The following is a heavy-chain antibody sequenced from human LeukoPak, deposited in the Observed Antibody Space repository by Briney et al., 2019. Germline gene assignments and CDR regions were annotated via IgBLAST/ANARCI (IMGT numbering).Heavy chain of an antibody. V-gene: IGHV3-53*01. CDR1: GVTVSSIY. Sequence: GGSLRLSCAVSGVTVSSIYMYWVRQAPGEGLEWVSVIYSGGSTNYADFVKGRFTISRDNSKNTLYLQMNSLRAEDTAVYYCARGANPVILWGQGTLVTVSS. D-gene: IGHD3-16*02. CDR3: ARGANPVIL. CDR2: IYSGGST. J-gene: IGHJ4*02.